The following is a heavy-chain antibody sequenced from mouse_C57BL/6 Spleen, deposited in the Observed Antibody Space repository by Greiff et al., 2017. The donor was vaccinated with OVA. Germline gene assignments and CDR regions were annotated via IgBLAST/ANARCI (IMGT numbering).Heavy chain of an antibody. CDR1: GYTFTSYW. D-gene: IGHD2-3*01. CDR3: ARYGYYVGVDV. V-gene: IGHV1-55*01. Sequence: QVQLQQPGAELVKPGASVKLSCKASGYTFTSYWITWVKQRPGQGLEWIGDIYPGSGGTNYNEKFTSKATLTVATSSSTAYMQLRSVTSEDSAVDFCARYGYYVGVDVWGTGTTVTVSS. CDR2: IYPGSGGT. J-gene: IGHJ1*03.